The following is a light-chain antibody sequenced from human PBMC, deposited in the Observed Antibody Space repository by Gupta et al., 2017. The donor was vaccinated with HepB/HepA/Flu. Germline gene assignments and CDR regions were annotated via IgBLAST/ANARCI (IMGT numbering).Light chain of an antibody. J-gene: IGLJ2*01. V-gene: IGLV4-69*01. CDR3: QSWGTGIHLGI. CDR1: SGHSSYA. Sequence: QLVLTKSLSASASLAASLKLTCTLTSGHSSYASEWLQQHPEKGPRFLMKVNTDASHKKGDGTPDRFAATTAGSDRYLIIASLQSEDEDDYYCQSWGTGIHLGIFGGGTNLTVL. CDR2: VNTDASH.